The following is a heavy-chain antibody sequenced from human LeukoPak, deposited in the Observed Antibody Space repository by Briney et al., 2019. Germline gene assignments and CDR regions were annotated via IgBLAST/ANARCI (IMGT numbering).Heavy chain of an antibody. CDR2: ISHNGSNK. CDR3: AKSPGYYGSGSEYMDV. Sequence: GGSLRLSCAAPGFSFSDYAMHWVRQTPGKGLEWVAVISHNGSNKYYADSVKGRFTISRDNAKNSLYLQMNSLRAEDTALYYCAKSPGYYGSGSEYMDVWGKGTTVTISS. CDR1: GFSFSDYA. D-gene: IGHD3-10*01. J-gene: IGHJ6*03. V-gene: IGHV3-30*04.